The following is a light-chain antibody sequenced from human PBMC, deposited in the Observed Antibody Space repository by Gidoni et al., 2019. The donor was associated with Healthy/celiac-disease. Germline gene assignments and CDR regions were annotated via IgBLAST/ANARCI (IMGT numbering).Light chain of an antibody. Sequence: AIQMTQSPSSLSASVGDRVTITCRASQGSRNDLGWYQQKPGKAPKLLIYAASSLQSGVPSRISGSGSGTDFTLTISSLQPEDFATYYCLQDYNYPRTFGQGTKVEIK. J-gene: IGKJ1*01. CDR3: LQDYNYPRT. CDR1: QGSRND. V-gene: IGKV1-6*01. CDR2: AAS.